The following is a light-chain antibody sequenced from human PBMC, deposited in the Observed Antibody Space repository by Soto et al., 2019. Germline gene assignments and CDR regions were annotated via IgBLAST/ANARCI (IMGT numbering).Light chain of an antibody. CDR2: EVS. V-gene: IGLV2-14*01. J-gene: IGLJ1*01. CDR1: SSDVGGYNY. CDR3: SSYTSSSTLDYV. Sequence: QSALTQPASVSGSPGQSITISCTGTSSDVGGYNYVSWYQQHPGKAPKLMIYEVSYWPSGVSDRFSGSKSGNTASLTITGLQAEDEADYYCSSYTSSSTLDYVFGTGTKLTVL.